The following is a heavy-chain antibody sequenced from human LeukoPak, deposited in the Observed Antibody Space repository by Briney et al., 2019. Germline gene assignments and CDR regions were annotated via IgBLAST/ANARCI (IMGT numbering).Heavy chain of an antibody. D-gene: IGHD5-24*01. V-gene: IGHV3-7*01. Sequence: GGSLRLSCAASGFSFTNYWMSWVRQAPGKGLEWVANIKQDGSEKYYVDSVKGRFTISRDNAKNSLYLQMYRLRAEDTAVYYCARALWLFDYWGQGTLVTVSS. CDR1: GFSFTNYW. CDR3: ARALWLFDY. J-gene: IGHJ4*02. CDR2: IKQDGSEK.